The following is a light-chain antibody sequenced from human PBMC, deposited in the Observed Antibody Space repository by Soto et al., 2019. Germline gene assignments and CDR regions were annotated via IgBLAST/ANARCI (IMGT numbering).Light chain of an antibody. CDR3: QTYDSSLSGLYV. J-gene: IGLJ1*01. V-gene: IGLV1-40*01. CDR1: SSNIGAGSD. CDR2: GNT. Sequence: VLTRPPPISGAPGQRVTISCTGSSSNIGAGSDVHWYHQLPGTAPKLLIYGNTNRPSGVPDRFSGSKSGTSASLAIAGLQTEDEGDYYCQTYDSSLSGLYVFGTGTKVTVL.